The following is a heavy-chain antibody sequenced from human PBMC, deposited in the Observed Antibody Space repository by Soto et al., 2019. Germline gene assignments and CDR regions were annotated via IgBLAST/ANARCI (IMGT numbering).Heavy chain of an antibody. V-gene: IGHV3-53*04. J-gene: IGHJ3*02. CDR3: ARTVYDFWRGYYFDI. CDR1: RFTVSSNY. D-gene: IGHD3-3*01. Sequence: EVQLVESGGGLVQPGGSLRLSCAASRFTVSSNYMSWVRQSPGKGLEWVSVIYSGGSTYYADSVKGRFTISRHNSKNTLYLQMNSLRAEDTAAIYCARTVYDFWRGYYFDIWGQGTMVTVSS. CDR2: IYSGGST.